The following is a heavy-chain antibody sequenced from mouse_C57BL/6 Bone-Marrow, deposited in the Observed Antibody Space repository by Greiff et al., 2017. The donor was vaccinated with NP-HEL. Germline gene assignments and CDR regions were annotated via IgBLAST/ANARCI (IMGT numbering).Heavy chain of an antibody. Sequence: VQVVESGPGLVQPSQSLSITCTVSGFSLTSYGVHWVRQSPGKGLEWLGVIWRGGSTDYNAAFMSRLSITKDNSKSQVFFKMNSLQADDTAIYYCAKNITTVVAPYYFDYWGQGTTLTVSS. J-gene: IGHJ2*01. CDR1: GFSLTSYG. D-gene: IGHD1-1*01. CDR3: AKNITTVVAPYYFDY. V-gene: IGHV2-5*01. CDR2: IWRGGST.